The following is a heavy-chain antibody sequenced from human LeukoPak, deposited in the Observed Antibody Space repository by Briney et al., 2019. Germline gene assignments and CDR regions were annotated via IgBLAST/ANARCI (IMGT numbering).Heavy chain of an antibody. CDR2: FDPEDGET. CDR1: GYTLTELS. V-gene: IGHV1-24*01. D-gene: IGHD2-2*01. Sequence: ASVKLSCKVSGYTLTELSMHWVRQAPGKGLEWKGGFDPEDGETIYAQKFQGRVTMTADTSTDTAYMELSSLRSEDTAVYYCATGGLCSSTSCYAGIYYYGMDVWGKGTTVTVSS. J-gene: IGHJ6*04. CDR3: ATGGLCSSTSCYAGIYYYGMDV.